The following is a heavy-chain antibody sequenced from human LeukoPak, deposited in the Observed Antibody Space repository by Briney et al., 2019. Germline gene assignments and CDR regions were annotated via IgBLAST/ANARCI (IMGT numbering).Heavy chain of an antibody. J-gene: IGHJ5*02. CDR3: ARGGTARFDP. Sequence: GASVKVSCKASGDTFTNYAMHWVRQAPGQRLEWMGWINAGNGNTKYSQKFQGRVTMTRNTSISTAYMELSSLRSEDTAVYYCARGGTARFDPWGQGTLVTVSS. V-gene: IGHV1-3*01. D-gene: IGHD1-14*01. CDR2: INAGNGNT. CDR1: GDTFTNYA.